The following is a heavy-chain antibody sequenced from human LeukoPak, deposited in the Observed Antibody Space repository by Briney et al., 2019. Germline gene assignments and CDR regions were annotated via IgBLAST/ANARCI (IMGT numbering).Heavy chain of an antibody. CDR1: GFSFSSYS. V-gene: IGHV3-21*01. CDR3: ARAGSGRAPFGY. Sequence: RGSPKLSCAASGFSFSSYSMNWVRLAPGKGLEWVSSISSSSRYIYYADSVQGRFTISRDNAKNSLYLQMNSLRAEDTAVYYCARAGSGRAPFGYWGQGTLVTV. J-gene: IGHJ4*02. D-gene: IGHD2-15*01. CDR2: ISSSSRYI.